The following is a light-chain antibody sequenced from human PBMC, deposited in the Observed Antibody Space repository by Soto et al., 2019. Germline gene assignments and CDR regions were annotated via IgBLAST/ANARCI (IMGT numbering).Light chain of an antibody. J-gene: IGLJ1*01. CDR3: CSHAGSYTYV. Sequence: QSALTQPRSVSGSPGQSVTISCTGTSSDVGGYKYVSWYQQHPGKAPKVMIYDVSKRPSGVPDRFSGSKSGNTASPTISGLQAEDEADYYCCSHAGSYTYVFGTGTKVTVL. V-gene: IGLV2-11*01. CDR1: SSDVGGYKY. CDR2: DVS.